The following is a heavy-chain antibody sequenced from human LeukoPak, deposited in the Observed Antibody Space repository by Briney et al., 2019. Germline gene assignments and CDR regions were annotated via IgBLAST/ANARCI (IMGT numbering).Heavy chain of an antibody. CDR2: INHSGST. D-gene: IGHD6-6*01. CDR1: GGSFSGYY. J-gene: IGHJ5*02. Sequence: KSSETLSLTCAVYGGSFSGYYWSWIRQPPGKGLEWIGEINHSGSTNYNPSLKSRVTISVDTSKNQFSLKLSSVTAADTAVYYCARARPFNWFDPWGQGTLVTVCS. CDR3: ARARPFNWFDP. V-gene: IGHV4-34*01.